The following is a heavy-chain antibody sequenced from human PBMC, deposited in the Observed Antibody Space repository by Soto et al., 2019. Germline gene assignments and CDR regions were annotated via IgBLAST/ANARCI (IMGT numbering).Heavy chain of an antibody. CDR2: ISSSSSYI. D-gene: IGHD6-6*01. CDR3: ARDPSIAASYYYYGMDV. V-gene: IGHV3-21*01. CDR1: GFTFSSYS. Sequence: GGSLRLSCAASGFTFSSYSMNWFRQAPGKGLEWVSSISSSSSYIYYADSVKGRFTISRDNAKNSLYLQMNSLRAEDTAVYYCARDPSIAASYYYYGMDVWGQGTTVTVSS. J-gene: IGHJ6*02.